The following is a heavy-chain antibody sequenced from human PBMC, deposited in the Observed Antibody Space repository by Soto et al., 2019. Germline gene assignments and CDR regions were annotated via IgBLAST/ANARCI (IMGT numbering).Heavy chain of an antibody. D-gene: IGHD1-26*01. Sequence: XSVKVSCNASGYPFISYYIHWLRQAPGQGLEWMGVINPGGGSTNYAQNFRGRVTMTRDTSTSTVYMELSSLRSEDTAVYYCARPTVVGATVRYFFDFWGQGTLVTVSS. V-gene: IGHV1-46*01. CDR2: INPGGGST. J-gene: IGHJ4*01. CDR1: GYPFISYY. CDR3: ARPTVVGATVRYFFDF.